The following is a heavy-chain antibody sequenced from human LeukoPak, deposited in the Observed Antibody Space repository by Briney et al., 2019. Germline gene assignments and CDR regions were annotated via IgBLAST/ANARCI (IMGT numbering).Heavy chain of an antibody. D-gene: IGHD3-22*01. V-gene: IGHV1-2*04. CDR3: ARDRRYYDSSGYYYRGDAFDI. J-gene: IGHJ3*02. CDR2: INPNSGGT. Sequence: GASVTVSCKASGYTFTGYYMHWVRQAPGQGLEWMGWINPNSGGTNYAQKFQGWVTMTRDTSISTAYMELSRLRSDDTAVYYCARDRRYYDSSGYYYRGDAFDIWGQGTMVTVSS. CDR1: GYTFTGYY.